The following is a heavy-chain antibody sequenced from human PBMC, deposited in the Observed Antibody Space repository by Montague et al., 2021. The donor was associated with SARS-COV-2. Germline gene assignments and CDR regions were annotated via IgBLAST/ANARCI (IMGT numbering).Heavy chain of an antibody. CDR3: TRDYRSVVGDGLDI. J-gene: IGHJ3*02. V-gene: IGHV3-48*03. CDR1: GFTFSYYD. D-gene: IGHD3-16*02. Sequence: SLRLSCAASGFTFSYYDVNWVRQAPGKGPEWISYISTSAYTTPYAGSVKGRFTISRDNGKNSLYLQMDSLRVEDTAVYYCTRDYRSVVGDGLDIWGQGTKVTVSS. CDR2: ISTSAYTT.